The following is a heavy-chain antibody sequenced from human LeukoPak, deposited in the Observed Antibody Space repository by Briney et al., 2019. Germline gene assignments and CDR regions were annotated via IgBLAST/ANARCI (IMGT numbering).Heavy chain of an antibody. CDR1: GGSTSSGDYY. D-gene: IGHD3-3*01. Sequence: PSQTLSLTCTVSGGSTSSGDYYWSWIRHPPGKALEWIGYIYYSGSTYYNPSLKSRVTISVDTSKNQFSLKLSSVTAADTAVYYCARTPSLYDFWSGTQEMINWFDPWGQGTLVTVSS. CDR3: ARTPSLYDFWSGTQEMINWFDP. CDR2: IYYSGST. J-gene: IGHJ5*02. V-gene: IGHV4-30-4*01.